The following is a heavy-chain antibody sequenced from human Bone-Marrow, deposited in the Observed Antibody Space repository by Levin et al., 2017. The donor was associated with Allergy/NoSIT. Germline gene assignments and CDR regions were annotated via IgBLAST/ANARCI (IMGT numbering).Heavy chain of an antibody. J-gene: IGHJ6*02. CDR2: INNGGIHI. Sequence: PGESLKISCAASXXXXSXYXXXXXXXXXXKGLVWVSRINNGGIHITYADSVKGRFTISRDNAKNTLYLQMNSLSADDTAVYYCARTYCSSTSCDYYFAMDVWGQGTTVTVSS. CDR1: XXXXSXYX. CDR3: ARTYCSSTSCDYYFAMDV. D-gene: IGHD2-2*01. V-gene: IGHV3-74*01.